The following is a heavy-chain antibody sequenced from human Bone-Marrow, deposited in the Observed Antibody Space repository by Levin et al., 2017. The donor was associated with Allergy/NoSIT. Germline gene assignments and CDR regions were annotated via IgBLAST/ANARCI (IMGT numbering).Heavy chain of an antibody. CDR1: GGSISSSSNY. D-gene: IGHD1-1*01. J-gene: IGHJ5*02. CDR3: ARILTDCTSRPWYKGWFDP. V-gene: IGHV4-39*07. CDR2: IYYTGTT. Sequence: PSETLSLTCTVSGGSISSSSNYWDWIRQPPGMGLEWIGSIYYTGTTYYTPSLRSRVSISIDTSKNQFSLRLTSVTAADTAVYFCARILTDCTSRPWYKGWFDPWGQGTLVTVSS.